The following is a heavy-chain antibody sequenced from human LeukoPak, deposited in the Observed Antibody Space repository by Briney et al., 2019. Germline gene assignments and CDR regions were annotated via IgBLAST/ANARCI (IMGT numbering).Heavy chain of an antibody. CDR1: GGSFSGYY. D-gene: IGHD6-19*01. CDR2: INHSGST. Sequence: SETLSLTCAVYGGSFSGYYWSWIRQPPGKGLEWIGEINHSGSTNYNPSLKSRVTISVDTSKNQFSLKLSSVTAADTAVYYCARVRGSGWYGEFDYWGQGTLVTVSS. V-gene: IGHV4-34*01. CDR3: ARVRGSGWYGEFDY. J-gene: IGHJ4*02.